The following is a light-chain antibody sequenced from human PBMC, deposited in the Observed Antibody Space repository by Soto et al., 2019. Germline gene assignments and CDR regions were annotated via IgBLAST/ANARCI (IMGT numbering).Light chain of an antibody. Sequence: QPVLTQSPSASASLGASVKLTCTLSSGHSSYAIACHQQQPEKGPRYLMKLNSDGSHSKGDGIPDRFSGSSSGAERYLTISSLQSEDEADYYCQTWGTGLVVFGGGTQLTVL. CDR2: LNSDGSH. V-gene: IGLV4-69*01. J-gene: IGLJ2*01. CDR1: SGHSSYA. CDR3: QTWGTGLVV.